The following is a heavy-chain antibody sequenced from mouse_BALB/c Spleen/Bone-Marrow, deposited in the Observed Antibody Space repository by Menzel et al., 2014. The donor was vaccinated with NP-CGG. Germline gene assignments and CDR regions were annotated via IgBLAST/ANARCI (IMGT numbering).Heavy chain of an antibody. D-gene: IGHD2-4*01. J-gene: IGHJ3*01. Sequence: VKLMESGAELVKPGASVKLSCKASGYTFTSYYMYWVKQRPGQGLEWIGGINPSNGGTNFNEKFKSKATLTVDKSSSTAYMQPSSLTSEDSAVYYCTRRGDYDKRVVFAYWGQGTLVTVSA. CDR3: TRRGDYDKRVVFAY. CDR1: GYTFTSYY. V-gene: IGHV1-53*01. CDR2: INPSNGGT.